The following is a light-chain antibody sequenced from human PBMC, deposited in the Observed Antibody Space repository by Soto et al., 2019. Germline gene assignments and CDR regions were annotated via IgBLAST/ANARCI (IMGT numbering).Light chain of an antibody. Sequence: EVVLTQSQGTLSLSPGERSTLSSGARQSVNTNYLAWYQQKPGQAPRLLIYGVSSRATGIPDRFSGSGSGTDFILTISRVEPEDFAVYYCQQYGSSPSFGQGTKVHI. CDR3: QQYGSSPS. CDR2: GVS. J-gene: IGKJ1*01. V-gene: IGKV3-20*01. CDR1: QSVNTNY.